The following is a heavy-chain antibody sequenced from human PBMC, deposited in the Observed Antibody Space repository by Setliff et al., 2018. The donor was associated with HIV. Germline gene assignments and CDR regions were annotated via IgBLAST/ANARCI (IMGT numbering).Heavy chain of an antibody. V-gene: IGHV1-24*01. CDR1: GDTLSEVS. CDR3: ARDDADTAMVIAFDI. CDR2: FDPEDEET. Sequence: ASVKVSCKVSGDTLSEVSMHWVRQAPGKGLEWMGGFDPEDEETIYAQNFQGRVTMTEDTSTDTAYMELSSLRSEDTAVYYCARDDADTAMVIAFDIWGQGTMVTVSS. D-gene: IGHD5-18*01. J-gene: IGHJ3*02.